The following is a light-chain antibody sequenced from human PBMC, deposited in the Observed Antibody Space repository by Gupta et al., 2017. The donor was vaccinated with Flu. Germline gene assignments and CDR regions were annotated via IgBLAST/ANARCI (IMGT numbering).Light chain of an antibody. CDR2: KDS. CDR3: QSADSSGPWV. J-gene: IGLJ2*01. V-gene: IGLV3-25*02. Sequence: SYELTQPPSVSVSPGQTPRITCSGDALPKQYAYWYQQKPGQAPVLVIYKDSERPAGIPERFSGSSSGTTVTLTISGVQAEDEADYYCQSADSSGPWVFGGGTKLTVL. CDR1: ALPKQY.